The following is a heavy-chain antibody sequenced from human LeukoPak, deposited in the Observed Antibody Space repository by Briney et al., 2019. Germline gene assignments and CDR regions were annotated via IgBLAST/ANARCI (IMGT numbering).Heavy chain of an antibody. D-gene: IGHD2-15*01. Sequence: GSLRLSCTASGFTFGDYAMSWFRQAPGKGLEWVGFIRSKAYGGTTEYAASVKGRFTISRDDSKSIAYLQMNSLKTEDTAVYYCTRWCSGGSCYWYYWGQGTLVTVSS. CDR2: IRSKAYGGTT. CDR3: TRWCSGGSCYWYY. J-gene: IGHJ4*02. V-gene: IGHV3-49*03. CDR1: GFTFGDYA.